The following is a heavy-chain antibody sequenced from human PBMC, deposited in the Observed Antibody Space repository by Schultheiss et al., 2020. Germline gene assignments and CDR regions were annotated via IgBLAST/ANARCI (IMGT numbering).Heavy chain of an antibody. CDR3: AKDLENSSGWYADYYYGMDV. J-gene: IGHJ6*02. V-gene: IGHV3-30*18. CDR2: ISYDGSNK. Sequence: GGSLRLSCAASGFTFSSYGMHWVRQAPGKGLEWVAVISYDGSNKYYADSVKGRFTISRDNSKNTLYLQMNSLRAEDTAVYYCAKDLENSSGWYADYYYGMDVWGQGTTVTVS. CDR1: GFTFSSYG. D-gene: IGHD6-19*01.